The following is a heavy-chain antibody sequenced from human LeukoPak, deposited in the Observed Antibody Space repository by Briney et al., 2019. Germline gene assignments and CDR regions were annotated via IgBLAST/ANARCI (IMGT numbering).Heavy chain of an antibody. D-gene: IGHD3-22*01. V-gene: IGHV4-4*07. CDR2: MYTSGNT. Sequence: SEALSLTCNVSVGSINSYHWSWIRQPAGKGLEWILRMYTSGNTNYNPSPKSRITMSVDTSKKQFSLKLSSVTAADTAVYYCARDSVYYDGSGYYSNYYYYLDVWGKGTTVTVSS. CDR1: VGSINSYH. J-gene: IGHJ6*03. CDR3: ARDSVYYDGSGYYSNYYYYLDV.